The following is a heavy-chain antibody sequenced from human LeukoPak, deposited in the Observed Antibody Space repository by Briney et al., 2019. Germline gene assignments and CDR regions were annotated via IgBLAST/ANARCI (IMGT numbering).Heavy chain of an antibody. CDR1: GGTFSSYA. Sequence: SVKVSCKASGGTFSSYAISWVRQAPGQGLEWMGGIIPIFGTANYAQKFQGRVTVTTDESTSTAYMELSSLRSEDTAVYYCASLSSYYDILTGYYSWFDPWGQGTLVTVSS. CDR3: ASLSSYYDILTGYYSWFDP. J-gene: IGHJ5*02. CDR2: IIPIFGTA. V-gene: IGHV1-69*05. D-gene: IGHD3-9*01.